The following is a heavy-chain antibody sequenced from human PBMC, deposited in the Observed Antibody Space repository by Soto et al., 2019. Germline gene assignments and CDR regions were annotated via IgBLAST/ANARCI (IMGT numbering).Heavy chain of an antibody. CDR3: ARQVSSAWPPYYYDMDV. D-gene: IGHD6-25*01. Sequence: QVQLQESGPGLVKPSETLSLTCTVSGGSISSYFWSWIRQPPGRGLEWIGHIHYSGSTNYNPSLKSRVTISVDTAKNQVSLKLRSVTAAYTAMYFCARQVSSAWPPYYYDMDVWGQGTTVTVSS. J-gene: IGHJ6*02. V-gene: IGHV4-59*08. CDR2: IHYSGST. CDR1: GGSISSYF.